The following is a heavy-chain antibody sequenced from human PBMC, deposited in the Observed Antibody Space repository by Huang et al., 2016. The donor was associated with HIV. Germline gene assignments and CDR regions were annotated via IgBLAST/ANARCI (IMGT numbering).Heavy chain of an antibody. D-gene: IGHD3-10*01. CDR1: GGSFSNFY. CDR2: IKDDGGN. V-gene: IGHV4-34*01. J-gene: IGHJ4*01. CDR3: ARTQILKAGVRFDF. Sequence: QVQLQQWGAGLLKPSETLSLTCAVYGGSFSNFYWSWLRQPPGKGLEWIGQIKDDGGNNYNPYLKSRVTSSGDTFTSQFSLRLKFVTSADTATYYWARTQILKAGVRFDFWGHGNLVTVSS.